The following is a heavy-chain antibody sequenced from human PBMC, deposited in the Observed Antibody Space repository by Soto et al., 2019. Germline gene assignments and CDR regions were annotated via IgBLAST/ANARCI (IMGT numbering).Heavy chain of an antibody. Sequence: PSETLSLTCAVSGYSISSDYYWGWIRQPPGKGLEWIGSIYHSGSTYYNPSLKSRVTISVDTSKNQFSLKLSSVTAADTAVYYCARGASAPIFGVVIKPHGYWGQGTLVTAPQ. CDR1: GYSISSDYY. V-gene: IGHV4-38-2*01. J-gene: IGHJ4*02. D-gene: IGHD3-3*01. CDR3: ARGASAPIFGVVIKPHGY. CDR2: IYHSGST.